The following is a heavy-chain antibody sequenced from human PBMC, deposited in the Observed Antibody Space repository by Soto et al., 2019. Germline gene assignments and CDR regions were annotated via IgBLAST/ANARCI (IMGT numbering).Heavy chain of an antibody. CDR1: GGTFSSYA. CDR3: VRARADIVVVRAVLDF. CDR2: IIPIFGTA. Sequence: GASVKVSCKASGGTFSSYALSWVRQAPGQGLEWIGGIIPIFGTANYAQNLHGRVTITAGESTSTAYIELSVMRSEDTAXYYCVRARADIVVVRAVLDFWGQGTTVTVCS. J-gene: IGHJ6*01. V-gene: IGHV1-69*13. D-gene: IGHD2-2*01.